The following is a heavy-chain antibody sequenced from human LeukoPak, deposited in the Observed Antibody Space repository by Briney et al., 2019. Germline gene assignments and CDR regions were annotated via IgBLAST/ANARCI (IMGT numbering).Heavy chain of an antibody. CDR2: ISGSGGNT. J-gene: IGHJ4*02. V-gene: IGHV3-23*01. D-gene: IGHD3-3*01. Sequence: GGSLRLSCGASGFTFSSYAMSWVRQAPGKGLEWVSGISGSGGNTYYADSVKGRLTISRDNSKNTLYLQMNSLRAEDTAVYYCARDGPLLGGQWSVLFGYWGQGTLVTVSS. CDR3: ARDGPLLGGQWSVLFGY. CDR1: GFTFSSYA.